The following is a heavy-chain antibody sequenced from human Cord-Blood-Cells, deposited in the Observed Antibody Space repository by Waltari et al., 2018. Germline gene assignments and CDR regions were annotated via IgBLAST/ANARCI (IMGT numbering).Heavy chain of an antibody. J-gene: IGHJ6*02. D-gene: IGHD3-22*01. V-gene: IGHV1-24*01. Sequence: QVQLVQSGAEVKKPGASVKVSCKVSGYTLTELSMHWVRQAPGKGLEWMGGFDPEDSETIYTQKCQVRVTMTEDTSTDTAYMELSSLRSEDTAVYYCATHSEYYDSSGYYYYGMDVWGQGTTVTVSS. CDR3: ATHSEYYDSSGYYYYGMDV. CDR1: GYTLTELS. CDR2: FDPEDSET.